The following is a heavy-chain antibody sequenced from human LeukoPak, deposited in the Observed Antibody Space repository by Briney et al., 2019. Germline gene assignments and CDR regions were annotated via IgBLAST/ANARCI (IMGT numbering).Heavy chain of an antibody. CDR3: ARGRTRNY. V-gene: IGHV3-53*01. CDR2: IYSGGST. CDR1: GFTFSSYA. Sequence: GGCLRLSCAASGFTFSSYAMHWVRQAPGKGLEWVSVIYSGGSTYYADSVKGRFTISRDNSKNTLYLQMNSLRAEDTAVYYCARGRTRNYWGQGTLVTVSS. J-gene: IGHJ4*02.